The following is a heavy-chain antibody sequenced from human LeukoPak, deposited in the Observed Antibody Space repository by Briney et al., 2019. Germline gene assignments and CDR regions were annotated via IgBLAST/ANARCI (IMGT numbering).Heavy chain of an antibody. V-gene: IGHV5-51*01. CDR1: GYSFNSYW. CDR2: IYPGDSDA. J-gene: IGHJ5*02. CDR3: ARLAVRGAIPYNWFDP. Sequence: GESLKISCKGSGYSFNSYWIGWVRQMPGKGLKWMGIIYPGDSDARYSPSFQGQVTISADKSISTAYLQWSSLKASDTAMYYCARLAVRGAIPYNWFDPWGQGTLVTVSS. D-gene: IGHD3-10*01.